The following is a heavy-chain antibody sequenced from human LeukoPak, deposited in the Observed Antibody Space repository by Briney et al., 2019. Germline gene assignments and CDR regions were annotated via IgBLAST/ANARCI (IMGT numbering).Heavy chain of an antibody. V-gene: IGHV3-23*05. J-gene: IGHJ4*02. CDR3: ARSVPDYTRFDY. CDR1: RFTFSDYA. Sequence: SGGSLRLSCVASRFTFSDYAMNWVRQAPGKGLEWVSTFKTKYNQVYYAESVRGRFTISTDNSKKTVYLQMNSLRAEDTALYYCARSVPDYTRFDYWGQGALVTVSS. D-gene: IGHD4-11*01. CDR2: FKTKYNQV.